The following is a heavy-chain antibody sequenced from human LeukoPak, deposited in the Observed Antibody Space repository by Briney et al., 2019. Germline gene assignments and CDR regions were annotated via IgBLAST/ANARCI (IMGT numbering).Heavy chain of an antibody. D-gene: IGHD1-14*01. CDR2: INPNSGGT. CDR1: GYTFTGYY. CDR3: AREKPETYHLDF. J-gene: IGHJ4*02. Sequence: ASVKVSCKASGYTFTGYYMHWVRQAPGQGLEWMGWINPNSGGTNYAQKFQGRVTMTRDMSTSTVIMELGSLRSEDTAIYYCAREKPETYHLDFWGQGTLVTVSS. V-gene: IGHV1-2*02.